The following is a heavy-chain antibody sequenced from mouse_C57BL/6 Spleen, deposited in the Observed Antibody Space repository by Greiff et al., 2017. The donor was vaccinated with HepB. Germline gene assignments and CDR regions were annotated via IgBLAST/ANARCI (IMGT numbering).Heavy chain of an antibody. CDR2: ISSGSSTI. J-gene: IGHJ2*01. D-gene: IGHD2-5*01. V-gene: IGHV5-17*01. CDR3: ARGAIVTTRSYYFDY. CDR1: GFTFSDYG. Sequence: EVQLVESGGGLVKPGGSLKLSCAASGFTFSDYGMHWVRQAPEKGLEWVAYISSGSSTIYYADTVKGRFTISRDNAKNTLFLQMTSLRSEDTAMYYCARGAIVTTRSYYFDYWGPGTTLTVSS.